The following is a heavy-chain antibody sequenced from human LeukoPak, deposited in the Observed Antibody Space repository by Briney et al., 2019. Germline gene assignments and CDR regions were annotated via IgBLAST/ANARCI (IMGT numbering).Heavy chain of an antibody. CDR3: ARHVVAVGFDY. V-gene: IGHV3-13*01. J-gene: IGHJ4*02. CDR2: IGTAGDT. Sequence: GGSLRLSCAASGFTFSSYDMHWVRQATGKGLEWVSAIGTAGDTYYPGSVKGRFTISRENAKNSLYLQMNSLRVEDTAVYYCARHVVAVGFDYWGQGTLVTVSS. D-gene: IGHD3-22*01. CDR1: GFTFSSYD.